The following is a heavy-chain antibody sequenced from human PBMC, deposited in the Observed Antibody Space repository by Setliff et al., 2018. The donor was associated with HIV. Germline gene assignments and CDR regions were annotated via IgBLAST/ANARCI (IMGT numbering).Heavy chain of an antibody. V-gene: IGHV4-39*01. CDR2: IYYSGST. CDR1: AGSIRSSTYY. J-gene: IGHJ4*02. Sequence: LSLTCTVSAGSIRSSTYYWAWIRQPPGKGLEWIGTIYYSGSTYYNPSLKSRATISVDMSKNQFYLRLSSVTAADTAVYYCIIAYSSGWLAPMGFDSWGQGTLVTVSS. D-gene: IGHD6-19*01. CDR3: IIAYSSGWLAPMGFDS.